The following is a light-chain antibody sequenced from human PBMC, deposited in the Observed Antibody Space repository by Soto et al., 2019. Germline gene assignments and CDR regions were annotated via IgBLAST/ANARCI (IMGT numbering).Light chain of an antibody. V-gene: IGLV2-14*03. Sequence: QSALTQPASVSGSPGQSITVCCTGTSSDVGGYNYVSWYQQHPGKAPRLMIYDVTNRPSGVSDRFSGSKSGNTASLTISGLQAEDETDYYCSSYRRGSTYVFGTGTKVTVL. CDR3: SSYRRGSTYV. CDR1: SSDVGGYNY. J-gene: IGLJ1*01. CDR2: DVT.